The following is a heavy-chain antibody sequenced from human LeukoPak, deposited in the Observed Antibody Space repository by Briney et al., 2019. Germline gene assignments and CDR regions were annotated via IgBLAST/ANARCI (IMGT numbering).Heavy chain of an antibody. J-gene: IGHJ5*02. V-gene: IGHV4-31*03. D-gene: IGHD7-27*01. Sequence: SETLSLTCTVSGGSISSGGYYWSWIRQHPGKGLEWIGYIYYSGSTYYNPALKSRVTISVDTSKSQFSLKLSSMIAADTAVYYCASLLNGGVAHWFDPWGQGALVTVSS. CDR1: GGSISSGGYY. CDR3: ASLLNGGVAHWFDP. CDR2: IYYSGST.